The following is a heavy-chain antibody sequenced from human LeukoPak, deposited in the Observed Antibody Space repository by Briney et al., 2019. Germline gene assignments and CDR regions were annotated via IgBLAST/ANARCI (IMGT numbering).Heavy chain of an antibody. D-gene: IGHD4/OR15-4a*01. J-gene: IGHJ4*02. CDR1: RFTFSNFA. CDR3: TRDSANYHFAY. V-gene: IGHV3-23*01. Sequence: GGSLRLSCAASRFTFSNFAMSWVRQAPGKGLEWVSTISGSAYSTYYADSVKGRFTISRDNSKNIVFLQMNDLRTEDTAFYYCTRDSANYHFAYWGQGALVTVSS. CDR2: ISGSAYST.